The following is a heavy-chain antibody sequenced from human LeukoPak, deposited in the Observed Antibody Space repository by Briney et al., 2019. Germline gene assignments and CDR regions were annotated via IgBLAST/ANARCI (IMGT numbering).Heavy chain of an antibody. CDR1: GYSFTSYW. CDR2: IYPGDSDT. CDR3: ARRKRQWELLDYFDY. Sequence: GESLKISCKGSGYSFTSYWIGWVRQMPGKGLEWMGIIYPGDSDTRYSPSFQGQVTISADKSISTAYLQWSSLKASDTPMYYCARRKRQWELLDYFDYWGQGTLVTVSS. D-gene: IGHD1-26*01. V-gene: IGHV5-51*01. J-gene: IGHJ4*02.